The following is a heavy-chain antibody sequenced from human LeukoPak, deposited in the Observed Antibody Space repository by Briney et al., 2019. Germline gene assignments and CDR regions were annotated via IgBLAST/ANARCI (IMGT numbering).Heavy chain of an antibody. Sequence: SVKVSCKASGGTFISYAISWVRQAPGQGLEWMGGIIPIFGTANYAQKFQGRVTITADESTSTAYMELSSLRSEDTAVYYCAVDIRYFDWLLGFDPWGQGTLVTVSS. J-gene: IGHJ5*02. CDR3: AVDIRYFDWLLGFDP. CDR1: GGTFISYA. V-gene: IGHV1-69*13. D-gene: IGHD3-9*01. CDR2: IIPIFGTA.